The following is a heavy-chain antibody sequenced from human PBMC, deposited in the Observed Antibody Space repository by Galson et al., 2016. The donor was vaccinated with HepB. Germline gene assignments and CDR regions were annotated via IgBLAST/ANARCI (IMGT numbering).Heavy chain of an antibody. CDR3: AKVLEAFYYGSGGFMDV. V-gene: IGHV3-30*18. CDR2: ISCAGDKN. J-gene: IGHJ6*02. CDR1: GFTFGSYG. Sequence: SLRLSCAASGFTFGSYGMHWVRQAPGKGLEWVAAISCAGDKNYYADSVKGRFTISRDNSKNTLHLQMNSLRAEDTAVFYCAKVLEAFYYGSGGFMDVWGQGTPVTVSS. D-gene: IGHD3-10*01.